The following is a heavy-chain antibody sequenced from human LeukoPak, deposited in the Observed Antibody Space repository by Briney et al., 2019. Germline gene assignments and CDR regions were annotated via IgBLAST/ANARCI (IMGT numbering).Heavy chain of an antibody. J-gene: IGHJ6*04. V-gene: IGHV3-21*01. D-gene: IGHD3-10*01. CDR1: GFTFSSYS. CDR3: ARVLLRFGESYYGMDV. CDR2: ISSSSSYI. Sequence: GGSLRLSCAASGFTFSSYSMNWVRQAPGKGLEWVSSISSSSSYIYYADPVKGRFTISRDNAKNSLYLQMNSLRAEDTAVYYCARVLLRFGESYYGMDVWGKGTTVTVSS.